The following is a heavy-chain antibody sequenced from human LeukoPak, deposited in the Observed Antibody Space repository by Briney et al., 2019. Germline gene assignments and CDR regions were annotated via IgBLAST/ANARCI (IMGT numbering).Heavy chain of an antibody. V-gene: IGHV4-61*01. CDR1: GVSISSDNYY. J-gene: IGHJ6*02. CDR3: ASQTTVTTGVYYYYGMDV. Sequence: PSETLSLTCTVSGVSISSDNYYWSWIRQHPGKGLEWIGYIYYSGSTNYNPSLKSRVTISVDTSKNQFSLKLSSVTAADTAVYYCASQTTVTTGVYYYYGMDVWGQGTTVTVSS. D-gene: IGHD4-17*01. CDR2: IYYSGST.